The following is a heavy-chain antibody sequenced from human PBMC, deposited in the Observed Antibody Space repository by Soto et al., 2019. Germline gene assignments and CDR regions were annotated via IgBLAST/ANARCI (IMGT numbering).Heavy chain of an antibody. J-gene: IGHJ3*02. CDR2: INSDGXXT. V-gene: IGHV3-74*01. Sequence: EVQLVASGGGLVQPGGSLRLSCAASGFTFSSYWMHWVRQAPGKXLVWVSRINSDGXXTNYADXVKXRFTXXRDNAKXXXXXXXXXXXXXXXXXXXXXXXXXXXNAXDIWGQGTMVTVSS. CDR1: GFTFSSYW. CDR3: XXXXXXXNAXDI.